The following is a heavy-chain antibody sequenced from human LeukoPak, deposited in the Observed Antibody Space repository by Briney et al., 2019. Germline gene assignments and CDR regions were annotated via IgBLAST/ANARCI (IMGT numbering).Heavy chain of an antibody. D-gene: IGHD5-18*01. CDR3: AAFSVDTVMADGFDI. CDR2: IYYSGST. Sequence: PSETPSLTCTVSGGSISSYYWSWIRQPPGKGLEWIGYIYYSGSTNYNPSLKSRVTISVDTSKNQFSLKLSSVTAADTAVYYCAAFSVDTVMADGFDIWGQGTMATVSS. CDR1: GGSISSYY. V-gene: IGHV4-59*01. J-gene: IGHJ3*02.